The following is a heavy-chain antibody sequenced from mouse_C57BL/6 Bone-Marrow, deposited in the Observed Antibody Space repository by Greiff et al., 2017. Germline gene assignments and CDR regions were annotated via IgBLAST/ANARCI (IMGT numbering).Heavy chain of an antibody. CDR2: IRNKANNHAT. D-gene: IGHD4-1*01. Sequence: VQLKESGGGLVQPGGSMKLSCAASGFTFSDAWMDWVRQSPEKGLEWVAEIRNKANNHATYYAESVKGRFTISRDDSKSSVYLQMNSLRAEDTGIYYCTALGGGYYFDYWGQGTTLTVSS. J-gene: IGHJ2*01. V-gene: IGHV6-6*01. CDR3: TALGGGYYFDY. CDR1: GFTFSDAW.